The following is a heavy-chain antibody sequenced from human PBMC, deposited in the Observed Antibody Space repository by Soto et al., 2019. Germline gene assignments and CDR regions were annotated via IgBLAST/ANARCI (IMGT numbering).Heavy chain of an antibody. Sequence: GGSLRLSCAASGFTFSSYGMNWARQAPGKGLEWVSYISSSGSTIYYADSVKGRFTISRDNAKNSLYLQMNSLRAEDTAAYYCARDPYGDYGRGAFDIWGQETMVTVSS. CDR2: ISSSGSTI. CDR1: GFTFSSYG. CDR3: ARDPYGDYGRGAFDI. V-gene: IGHV3-48*03. J-gene: IGHJ3*02. D-gene: IGHD4-17*01.